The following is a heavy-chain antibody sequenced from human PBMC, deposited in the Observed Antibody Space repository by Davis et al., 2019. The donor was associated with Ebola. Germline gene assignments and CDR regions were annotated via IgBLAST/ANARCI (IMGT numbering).Heavy chain of an antibody. CDR2: ISWNSGSI. CDR3: AKDMAYSPTHSFDY. D-gene: IGHD5-18*01. J-gene: IGHJ4*02. V-gene: IGHV3-9*01. CDR1: GFTFDDYA. Sequence: SLKISCAASGFTFDDYAMHWVRQAPGKGLEWVSGISWNSGSIGYADSVKGRFTISRDNAKNSLYLQMNSLRAEDTALYYCAKDMAYSPTHSFDYWGQGTLVTVSS.